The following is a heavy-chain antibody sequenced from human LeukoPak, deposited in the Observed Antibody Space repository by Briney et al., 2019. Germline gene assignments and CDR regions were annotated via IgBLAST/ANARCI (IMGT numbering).Heavy chain of an antibody. Sequence: SQTLSLTCAISRDSVSSNSVAWNWIRQTPSRGLEWLGRTYYRSQWHYDYAVSVKGRIIINPDTSKNQFSLHLNSVTPEDTAVYYCARGSSGSFDYWGQGTLVTVSS. CDR2: TYYRSQWHY. CDR1: RDSVSSNSVA. CDR3: ARGSSGSFDY. J-gene: IGHJ4*02. V-gene: IGHV6-1*01. D-gene: IGHD6-25*01.